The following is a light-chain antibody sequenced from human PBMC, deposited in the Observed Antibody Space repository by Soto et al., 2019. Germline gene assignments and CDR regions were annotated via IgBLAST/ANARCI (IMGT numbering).Light chain of an antibody. Sequence: QSVLTQPPSASGTPGQRVTISCSGSSXNIGSNYVYWYQQLPGTAPKLLIYSNNQRPSGVPDRFSGSKSGTSASLAISGLRSEDEADYYCAAWDDSLSGYVFGTGTKVTLL. CDR2: SNN. V-gene: IGLV1-47*02. J-gene: IGLJ1*01. CDR3: AAWDDSLSGYV. CDR1: SXNIGSNY.